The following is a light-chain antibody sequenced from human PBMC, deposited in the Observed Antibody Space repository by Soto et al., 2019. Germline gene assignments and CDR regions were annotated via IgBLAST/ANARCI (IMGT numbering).Light chain of an antibody. CDR1: SSDVGTYHY. J-gene: IGLJ1*01. CDR2: EVS. CDR3: SSYRRSNTLV. Sequence: QSALTQPASVSGSPGQSITISCTGTSSDVGTYHYVSWYQQHPGKPPRLLISEVSHRPSGVSSRFSGSKSDNAASLIISGLQAEDEAHYYCSSYRRSNTLVFGTGTKVTVL. V-gene: IGLV2-14*01.